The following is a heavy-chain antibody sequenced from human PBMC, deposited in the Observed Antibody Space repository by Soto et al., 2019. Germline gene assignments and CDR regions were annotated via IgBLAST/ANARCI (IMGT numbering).Heavy chain of an antibody. J-gene: IGHJ6*02. CDR3: ARASFGPIGSSSYNYFYGMDV. CDR2: ISAYNGNT. V-gene: IGHV1-18*01. CDR1: GYTFTSYG. D-gene: IGHD6-6*01. Sequence: QVQLVQSGAEVKKPGASVKVSCKASGYTFTSYGISWVRQAPGQGLEWMGWISAYNGNTNYAQKLQGRVTMTTDASTSTAYMELRSLRSDYTAVYYCARASFGPIGSSSYNYFYGMDVWGQGTTVTVSS.